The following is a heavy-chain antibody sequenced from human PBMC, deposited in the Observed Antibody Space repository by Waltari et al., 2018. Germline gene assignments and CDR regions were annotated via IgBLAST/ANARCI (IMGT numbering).Heavy chain of an antibody. CDR2: IRHTGST. Sequence: QVQLQQWGAGLLGPSETLSLTCAVYGASFSDYYWGWVRQPPGKGLEWTGQIRHTGSTNSNPSLTSRVTISIDTPRSQFSLRLSSVTAADTALYFCTRGGNYDFWSHRPFVDPWGQGTLVTVSS. CDR1: GASFSDYY. D-gene: IGHD3-3*01. CDR3: TRGGNYDFWSHRPFVDP. V-gene: IGHV4-34*01. J-gene: IGHJ5*02.